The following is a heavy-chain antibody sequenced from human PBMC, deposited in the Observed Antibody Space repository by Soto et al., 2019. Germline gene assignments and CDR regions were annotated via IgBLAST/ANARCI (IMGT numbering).Heavy chain of an antibody. CDR2: IWHDGSKK. Sequence: QVQLVESGGGVVQPGRSLRLSCEASGFTFSTYVMNWVRQAPGKGLEWVALIWHDGSKKYYEDSVEGRFTVSRDNSQKTLYVQMNGPNVEDTGVYYCANSGRTYNYYYYLVAWGKGTTVTVSS. V-gene: IGHV3-33*06. CDR1: GFTFSTYV. D-gene: IGHD1-20*01. J-gene: IGHJ6*03. CDR3: ANSGRTYNYYYYLVA.